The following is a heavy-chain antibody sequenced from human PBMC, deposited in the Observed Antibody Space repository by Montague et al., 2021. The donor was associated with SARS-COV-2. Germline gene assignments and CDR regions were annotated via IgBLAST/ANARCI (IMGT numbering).Heavy chain of an antibody. J-gene: IGHJ4*02. Sequence: VKPTQTLTLTCTFSGFSLSTSGMRASWIRQPPGKALEWLARIDWDDDKFYSTSLKTRLTISKGTSKNQVVLTMTNMDPVDTATYYCARSYYDILTAYYTPFYYWGQGTLVTVSS. CDR2: IDWDDDK. D-gene: IGHD3-9*01. CDR3: ARSYYDILTAYYTPFYY. CDR1: GFSLSTSGMR. V-gene: IGHV2-70*04.